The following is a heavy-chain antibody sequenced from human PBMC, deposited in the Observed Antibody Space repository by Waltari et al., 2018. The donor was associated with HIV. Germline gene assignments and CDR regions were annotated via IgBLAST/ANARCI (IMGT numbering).Heavy chain of an antibody. CDR3: ARNIMVTVGGVISMDV. Sequence: QVQLQESGPGLVKPSGTMSLTCAVPGDSISSSNWWRWGRETPRKGLEWIGEIFHSGTTNYSPSLKSRVTISGDKSKSQLSLRLSSLTAADTAVYYCARNIMVTVGGVISMDVWGKGTTVTVSS. CDR1: GDSISSSNW. CDR2: IFHSGTT. V-gene: IGHV4-4*02. D-gene: IGHD3-16*02. J-gene: IGHJ6*03.